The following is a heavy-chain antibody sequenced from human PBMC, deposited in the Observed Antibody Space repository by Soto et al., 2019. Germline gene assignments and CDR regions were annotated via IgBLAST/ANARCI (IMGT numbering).Heavy chain of an antibody. Sequence: ESGGGLVQPGGSLRLSCAASGFTFSSYEMNWVRQAPGKGLEWVSYISSSGSTIYYADSVKGRFTISRDNAKNSLYLQMNSLRAEDTAVYYCARVGGTMVRGANWFDPWGQGTLVTVSS. V-gene: IGHV3-48*03. D-gene: IGHD3-10*01. CDR2: ISSSGSTI. J-gene: IGHJ5*02. CDR1: GFTFSSYE. CDR3: ARVGGTMVRGANWFDP.